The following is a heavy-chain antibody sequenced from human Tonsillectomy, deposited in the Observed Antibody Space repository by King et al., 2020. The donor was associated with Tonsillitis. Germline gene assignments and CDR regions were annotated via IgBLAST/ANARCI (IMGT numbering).Heavy chain of an antibody. Sequence: VQLVESGGGVVQPGGSLRLSCAASGFTFDDYAMHWVRQAPGKGLEWVSLISGDGGSTYYADSVKGRFTISRDNSKNSLYLQMNSLRTEDTALYYCAKDTLPDSYGRHYYYYMDVWGKGTTVTVSS. CDR2: ISGDGGST. V-gene: IGHV3-43*02. CDR1: GFTFDDYA. D-gene: IGHD5-18*01. J-gene: IGHJ6*03. CDR3: AKDTLPDSYGRHYYYYMDV.